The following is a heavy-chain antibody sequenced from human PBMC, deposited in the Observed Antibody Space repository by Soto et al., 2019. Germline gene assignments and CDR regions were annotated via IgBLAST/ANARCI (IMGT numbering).Heavy chain of an antibody. J-gene: IGHJ5*01. CDR1: GYTFNSYA. Sequence: QGQLVQSGGEVKKPGASVKVSCQASGYTFNSYAISWVRQAPGQGLEWMGWISPSTGHTDQAQNFQDRVIMTLDISSNWAYMELRSLRSDETAVYYCVRCYCSVGSCYACLHFDFWGRGTLVTVSS. CDR3: VRCYCSVGSCYACLHFDF. D-gene: IGHD2-15*01. CDR2: ISPSTGHT. V-gene: IGHV1-18*01.